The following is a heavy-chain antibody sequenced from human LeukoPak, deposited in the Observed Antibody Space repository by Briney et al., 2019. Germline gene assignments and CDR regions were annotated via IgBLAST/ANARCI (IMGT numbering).Heavy chain of an antibody. Sequence: GASVKVSCKASGYTFTSYGISWVRQAPGQGLEWMGWISAYNGNTNYAQKLQGRVTMTTDTSTSTAYMELRSLRSDDTAVYYCARGRSIRSSGWLAGYWGQRTLVTVSS. D-gene: IGHD6-19*01. CDR2: ISAYNGNT. V-gene: IGHV1-18*01. J-gene: IGHJ4*02. CDR1: GYTFTSYG. CDR3: ARGRSIRSSGWLAGY.